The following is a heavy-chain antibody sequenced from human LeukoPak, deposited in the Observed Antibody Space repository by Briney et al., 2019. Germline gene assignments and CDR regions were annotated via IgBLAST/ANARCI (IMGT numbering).Heavy chain of an antibody. CDR1: GYTFTSFG. D-gene: IGHD6-19*01. CDR3: VGYSSGWPTPHLDY. J-gene: IGHJ4*02. V-gene: IGHV1-18*01. CDR2: ISAYNGNT. Sequence: ASVKVSCKASGYTFTSFGISWVRQAPGQGLEWMGWISAYNGNTNYAQKVQGRVTMTTDTSTSTAYMELSSLRSEDTAVYYCVGYSSGWPTPHLDYWGQGTLVTVSS.